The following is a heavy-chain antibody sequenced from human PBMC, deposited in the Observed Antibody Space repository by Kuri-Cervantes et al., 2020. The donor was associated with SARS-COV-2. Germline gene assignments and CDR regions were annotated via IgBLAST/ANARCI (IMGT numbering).Heavy chain of an antibody. CDR3: ARGSITIFGVVTSFDY. CDR1: GYTFTSYD. D-gene: IGHD3-3*01. Sequence: ASVKVSCKASGYTFTSYDINWVRQATGQGLEWMGWMNPNSGNTGYAQKFQGRVTITRNTSISTAYMELSRLRSDDTAVYYCARGSITIFGVVTSFDYWGQGTLVTVSS. J-gene: IGHJ4*02. CDR2: MNPNSGNT. V-gene: IGHV1-8*03.